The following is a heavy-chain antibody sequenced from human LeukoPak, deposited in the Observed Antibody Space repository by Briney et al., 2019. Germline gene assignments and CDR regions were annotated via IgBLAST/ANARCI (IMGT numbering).Heavy chain of an antibody. CDR2: IEPKSGGT. Sequence: GASVKVSCKASGYTFTGHFMHWVRQAPGQGLEWMGWIEPKSGGTHYGHKFQGRVTMTRDTSMSTAYMELSRLKADDTAVYYCAREMGVVPTAIPTVDSWGQGTLVTVSS. D-gene: IGHD2-2*02. J-gene: IGHJ4*02. CDR1: GYTFTGHF. V-gene: IGHV1-2*02. CDR3: AREMGVVPTAIPTVDS.